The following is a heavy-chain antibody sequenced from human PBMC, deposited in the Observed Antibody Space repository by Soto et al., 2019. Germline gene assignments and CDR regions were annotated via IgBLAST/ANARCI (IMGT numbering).Heavy chain of an antibody. CDR3: ARVRGSGSPFDY. CDR2: IYYSGST. CDR1: GGSISSGGYY. D-gene: IGHD3-10*01. J-gene: IGHJ4*02. Sequence: KPSETLSLTCTVSGGSISSGGYYWSWIRQHPGKGLEWIGYIYYSGSTYYNPSLKSRVTISVDTSKNQFSLKLSSVTAADTAVYYCARVRGSGSPFDYWGQGTLVTVSS. V-gene: IGHV4-31*03.